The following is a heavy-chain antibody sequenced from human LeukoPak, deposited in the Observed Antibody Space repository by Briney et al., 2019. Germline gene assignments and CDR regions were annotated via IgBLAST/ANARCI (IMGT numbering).Heavy chain of an antibody. CDR2: IYYSGST. CDR1: GGSISSYY. Sequence: SETLSLTCTVSGGSISSYYWSWIRQPPGKGLEWIGYIYYSGSTNYNPSLKSRVTISVDTSKNQISLKLSSVTAADTAVYYCARGWSGSGSYPFDYWGQGTLVTVSS. CDR3: ARGWSGSGSYPFDY. V-gene: IGHV4-59*01. D-gene: IGHD3-10*01. J-gene: IGHJ4*02.